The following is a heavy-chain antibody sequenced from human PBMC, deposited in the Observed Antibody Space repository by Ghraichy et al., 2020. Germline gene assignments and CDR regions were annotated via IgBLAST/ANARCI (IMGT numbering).Heavy chain of an antibody. D-gene: IGHD4-17*01. V-gene: IGHV3-73*01. CDR2: IRSKTNSYAT. Sequence: GESLNISCAASGFTFSGSAMHWVRQASGKGLEWVGRIRSKTNSYATAYAASVKGRFTISRDDSKNTAFLQMNSLKIEDTAVYYCTSYDYGVSPPFDIWGQGTMVTVSS. CDR3: TSYDYGVSPPFDI. J-gene: IGHJ3*02. CDR1: GFTFSGSA.